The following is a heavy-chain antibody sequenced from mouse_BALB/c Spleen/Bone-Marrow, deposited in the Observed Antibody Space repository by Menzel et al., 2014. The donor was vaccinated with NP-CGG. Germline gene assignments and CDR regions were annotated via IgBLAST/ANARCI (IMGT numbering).Heavy chain of an antibody. CDR3: VGYPFAY. V-gene: IGHV10-1*02. Sequence: EVKLMESGGGLVQPKGSLKLSCAASGFTFNTYAMNWVRQAPGKGLEWVARIRSENNNFATYYADSVKDRFTISRDDSQSMLYLQMINLKTEDTAMYYCVGYPFAYWGQGTLPLSLQ. CDR2: IRSENNNFAT. J-gene: IGHJ3*01. CDR1: GFTFNTYA. D-gene: IGHD2-2*01.